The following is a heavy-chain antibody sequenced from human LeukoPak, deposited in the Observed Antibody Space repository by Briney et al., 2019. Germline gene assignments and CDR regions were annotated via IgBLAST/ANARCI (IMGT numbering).Heavy chain of an antibody. D-gene: IGHD1-26*01. CDR1: GFTFSSYT. J-gene: IGHJ4*02. CDR3: VREAAATLFGY. V-gene: IGHV3-21*01. Sequence: GGSLRLSCAASGFTFSSYTMNWVRQAPGKGLEWVAAISSSSRDIFYADSVKGRFSISRDNTQNSLSLQMSSLKAEDTAVYYCVREAAATLFGYWGQGTLVTVSS. CDR2: ISSSSRDI.